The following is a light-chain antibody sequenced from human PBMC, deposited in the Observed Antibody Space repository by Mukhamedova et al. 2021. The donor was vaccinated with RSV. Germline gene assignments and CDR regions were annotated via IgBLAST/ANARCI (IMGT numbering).Light chain of an antibody. Sequence: GDKLGDKYACWYQQKPGQSPVLVIYQDSKRPSGIPERFSGSNSGNTATLTISGTQAMDETDYYCQAWDSSTAVFGGGTKLTVL. CDR2: QDS. CDR1: KLGDKY. V-gene: IGLV3-1*01. J-gene: IGLJ2*01. CDR3: QAWDSSTAV.